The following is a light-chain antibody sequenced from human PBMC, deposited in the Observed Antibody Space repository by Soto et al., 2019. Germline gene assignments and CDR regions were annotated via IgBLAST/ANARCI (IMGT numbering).Light chain of an antibody. CDR1: SSNIGSNY. Sequence: VRNRPVSGNGVHLRGGSIFCSGSSSNIGSNYVYWYQQLPGTAPKLLIYRNNQRPSGVPDRFSGSKSGTSASLAISGLRSEDAADYYCAAWDDSLSGYVLGTGIKVT. J-gene: IGLJ1*01. CDR3: AAWDDSLSGYV. CDR2: RNN. V-gene: IGLV1-47*01.